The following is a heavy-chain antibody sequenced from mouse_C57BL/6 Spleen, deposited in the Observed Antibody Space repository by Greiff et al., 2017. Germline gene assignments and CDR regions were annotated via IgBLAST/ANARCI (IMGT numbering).Heavy chain of an antibody. CDR1: GYTFTSYW. CDR3: ARSAYCGNPAWFAY. J-gene: IGHJ3*01. CDR2: IEPNSGGT. Sequence: QVQLQQPGAELVKPGASVKLSCKASGYTFTSYWMHWVKQRPGRGLEWIGRIEPNSGGTKYNEKFKSKATLTVDKPSSTAYMQLSSLTSEDSAVYYCARSAYCGNPAWFAYWGQGTLVTVSA. D-gene: IGHD2-10*01. V-gene: IGHV1-72*01.